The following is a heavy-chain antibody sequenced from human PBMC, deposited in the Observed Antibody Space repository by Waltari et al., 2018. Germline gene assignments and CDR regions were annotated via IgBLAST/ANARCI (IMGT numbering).Heavy chain of an antibody. D-gene: IGHD3-16*02. V-gene: IGHV1-8*01. CDR2: MNPNSGNT. J-gene: IGHJ4*02. Sequence: QVQLVQSGAEVKKPGASVRVSSKASGYTLTSYDINWVQQASGPGIEWMGGMNPNSGNTGYAQKFQGRVTMTRNTSISTAYMELSSLRSEDTAVYYCARGPRYDYVWGSYRYLGYWGQGTLVTVSS. CDR1: GYTLTSYD. CDR3: ARGPRYDYVWGSYRYLGY.